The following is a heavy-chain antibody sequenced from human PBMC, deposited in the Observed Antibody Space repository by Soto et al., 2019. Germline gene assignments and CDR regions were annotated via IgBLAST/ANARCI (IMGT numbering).Heavy chain of an antibody. V-gene: IGHV3-23*01. CDR3: AQSRGRLLWLREIYYLDK. CDR1: VSSFSSFA. CDR2: VFYGAGAT. Sequence: PGGSLDLSGAAPVSSFSSFAMTVAPQAPGKGLDGFPAVFYGAGATYYVDSVEGRLTIGRENSRITLYLQMEGLRAEDTALHYCAQSRGRLLWLREIYYLDKWGQGTPVTVSS. J-gene: IGHJ4*02. D-gene: IGHD3-10*01.